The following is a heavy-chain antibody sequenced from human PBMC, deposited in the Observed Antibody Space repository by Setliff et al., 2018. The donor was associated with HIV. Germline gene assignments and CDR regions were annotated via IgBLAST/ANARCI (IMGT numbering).Heavy chain of an antibody. CDR1: GFTFSSYW. CDR3: AKAFGYCSGGSCPVLMDV. CDR2: LNTDGSST. D-gene: IGHD2-15*01. J-gene: IGHJ6*03. Sequence: PGGSLRLSCAASGFTFSSYWMHWVRQAPGKGLVWVSRLNTDGSSTKYADSVKGRFTISRDNAKNTLYLQMNSLRAKDAAVYYCAKAFGYCSGGSCPVLMDVWGKGTTVTVSS. V-gene: IGHV3-74*03.